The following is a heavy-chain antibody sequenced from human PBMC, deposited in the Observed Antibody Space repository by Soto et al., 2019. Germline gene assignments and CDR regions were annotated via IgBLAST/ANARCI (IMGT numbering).Heavy chain of an antibody. V-gene: IGHV1-69*01. CDR2: IIPIFGTA. CDR3: ARGRDEEGMITFGGVIV. D-gene: IGHD3-16*02. J-gene: IGHJ4*02. CDR1: GGTFSSYA. Sequence: QVQLVQSGAEVKKPGSSVKVSCKASGGTFSSYAISWVRQAPGQGLEWMGGIIPIFGTANYAQKFQGRVTITADESTSTAYMELSSLRSEDTDVYYCARGRDEEGMITFGGVIVWGQGTLVTVSS.